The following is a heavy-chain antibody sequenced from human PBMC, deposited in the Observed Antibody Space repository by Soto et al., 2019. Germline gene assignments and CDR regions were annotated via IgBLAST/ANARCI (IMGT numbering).Heavy chain of an antibody. CDR2: IWYAGRNK. CDR3: ARESYGDYPGSDDFDN. V-gene: IGHV3-33*01. Sequence: QVQLVESWGGVVQPGRSLRLSCAASGFTFSSYGMHWVRQAPGKGLEWVAVIWYAGRNKYYADSVKGRFTISRDNSKNTVYLQMNSLRAEDTAVYYCARESYGDYPGSDDFDNWGQGTMVTVSS. D-gene: IGHD4-17*01. CDR1: GFTFSSYG. J-gene: IGHJ3*02.